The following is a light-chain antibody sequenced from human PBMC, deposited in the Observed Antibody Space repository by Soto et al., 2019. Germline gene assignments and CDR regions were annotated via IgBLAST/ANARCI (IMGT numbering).Light chain of an antibody. V-gene: IGLV2-14*01. CDR2: EVS. Sequence: QSALTQPASVSGSPGQSITISCPGTSSDVGGYNYVSWYQQHPGKAPKLMIYEVSNRPSGVSNRFSGSKSGNTASPTISGLQAEDEADYYCSSYTSSSTRVFGGGTKVTVL. CDR3: SSYTSSSTRV. J-gene: IGLJ3*02. CDR1: SSDVGGYNY.